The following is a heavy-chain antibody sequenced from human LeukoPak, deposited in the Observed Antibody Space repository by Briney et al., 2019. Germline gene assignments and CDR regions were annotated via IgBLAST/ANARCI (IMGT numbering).Heavy chain of an antibody. Sequence: GASVKVSCKASGYTFTNYGIGWVRQAPGQGLEWMGWISPYNGNTNYAQKLQGRVTMTTETSTTTAYMELRSLRSDDTAVYYCARDLDIVVVAAAVRHYGLDVWGQGTTVTVSS. J-gene: IGHJ6*02. V-gene: IGHV1-18*01. CDR2: ISPYNGNT. CDR3: ARDLDIVVVAAAVRHYGLDV. CDR1: GYTFTNYG. D-gene: IGHD2-15*01.